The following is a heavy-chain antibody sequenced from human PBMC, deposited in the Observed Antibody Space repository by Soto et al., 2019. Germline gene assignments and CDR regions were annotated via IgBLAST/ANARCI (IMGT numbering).Heavy chain of an antibody. Sequence: GGSLRLSCVVPGSIFISYGMHWVRQAPGKGLEWVAVIWHDGSEIYYADSVKGRFTISGDNSKSTLYLQMNSLRAEDTAVYYCARAASPRTSLFYWLDVWGQGTLVTVSS. J-gene: IGHJ5*02. CDR1: GSIFISYG. D-gene: IGHD1-1*01. V-gene: IGHV3-33*01. CDR3: ARAASPRTSLFYWLDV. CDR2: IWHDGSEI.